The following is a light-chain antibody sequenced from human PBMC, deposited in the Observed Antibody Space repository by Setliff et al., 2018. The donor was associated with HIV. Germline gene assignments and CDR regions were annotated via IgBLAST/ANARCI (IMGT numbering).Light chain of an antibody. CDR3: CSYAGGYSCYV. Sequence: QSALAQPRSVSGSPGPSVTISGTGTSSDVGAYEYVSWYKQHPGKAPKLIIYDVIKRSSGVSNRFSGSKSGNTASLTISGLQADDEGDYYCCSYAGGYSCYVFGPGTKVTV. CDR2: DVI. V-gene: IGLV2-11*01. J-gene: IGLJ1*01. CDR1: SSDVGAYEY.